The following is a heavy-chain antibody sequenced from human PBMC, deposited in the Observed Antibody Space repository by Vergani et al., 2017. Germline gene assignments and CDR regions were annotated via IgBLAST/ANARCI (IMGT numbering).Heavy chain of an antibody. D-gene: IGHD4-23*01. CDR3: ARDFGGEWYFDL. CDR2: VFRNGNV. Sequence: QVRLEESGPGLVKPSETLSLTCSVSGASIDSFYWSWIRQSPGKGLEWIGYVFRNGNVNYNPSFNFRVAIDTSNNELSLRVTSVTAADTAVYYCARDFGGEWYFDLWGRGATVTVSS. V-gene: IGHV4-4*08. CDR1: GASIDSFY. J-gene: IGHJ2*01.